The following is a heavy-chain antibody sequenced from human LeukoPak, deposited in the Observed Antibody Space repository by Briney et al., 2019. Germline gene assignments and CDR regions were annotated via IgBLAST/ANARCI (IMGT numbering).Heavy chain of an antibody. CDR3: TRGGIVATIGYAMDV. CDR1: QFTLGDYA. Sequence: GGSLRLSCTGSQFTLGDYALSWVRQAPGKGLEWVGLIRNEAFGGTTEFAASVEGRFSISRDDSVAYLQMNSLQVEDTGVYYCTRGGIVATIGYAMDVWGRGTTVTVAS. CDR2: IRNEAFGGTT. V-gene: IGHV3-49*04. J-gene: IGHJ6*02. D-gene: IGHD5-12*01.